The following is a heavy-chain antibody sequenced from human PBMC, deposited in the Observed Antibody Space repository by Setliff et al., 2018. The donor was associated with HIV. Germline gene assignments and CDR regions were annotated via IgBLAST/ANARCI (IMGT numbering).Heavy chain of an antibody. CDR3: AKAQDSSGYYTLDY. D-gene: IGHD3-22*01. V-gene: IGHV3-23*01. CDR2: ISGSAGTT. J-gene: IGHJ4*02. Sequence: TGGSLRLSCAASGFTFSNYAMSWVRQAPGKGLEWVSGISGSAGTTYYADSVKGRFTISRDNSKNTLYLQMNSLRAEDTAVYYCAKAQDSSGYYTLDYWGQGTLVTVSS. CDR1: GFTFSNYA.